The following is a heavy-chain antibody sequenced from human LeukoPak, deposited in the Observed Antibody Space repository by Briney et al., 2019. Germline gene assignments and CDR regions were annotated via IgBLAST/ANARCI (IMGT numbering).Heavy chain of an antibody. J-gene: IGHJ4*02. D-gene: IGHD1-14*01. CDR2: IYYSGSS. V-gene: IGHV4-59*01. CDR3: ARATGTPGFWGALVYYYDY. CDR1: GGSISSYY. Sequence: SETLSLTCTVSGGSISSYYWSWIRQPPGKGLEWIGYIYYSGSSNYNPSLKSRVTISVDTSKNQFSLKLSSVTAADTAIYYCARATGTPGFWGALVYYYDYWGQGTLVTVSS.